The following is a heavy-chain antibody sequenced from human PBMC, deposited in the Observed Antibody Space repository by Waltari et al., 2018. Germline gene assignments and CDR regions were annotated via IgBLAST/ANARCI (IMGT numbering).Heavy chain of an antibody. CDR2: ISGSGGST. D-gene: IGHD2-15*01. CDR1: GFTFSSYA. J-gene: IGHJ5*02. Sequence: EVQLLESGGGLVQPGGSLRLSCAASGFTFSSYAMSWVRQAPGKGWEVVSAISGSGGSTYYADSVKGRFTISRDNSKNTLYLQMNSLRAEDTAVYYCAKDLWGWFTPEGWFDPWGQGTLVTVSS. CDR3: AKDLWGWFTPEGWFDP. V-gene: IGHV3-23*01.